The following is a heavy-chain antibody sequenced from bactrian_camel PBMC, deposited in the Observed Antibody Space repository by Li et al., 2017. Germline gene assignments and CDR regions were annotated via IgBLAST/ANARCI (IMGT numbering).Heavy chain of an antibody. V-gene: IGHV3S10*01. J-gene: IGHJ4*01. D-gene: IGHD5*01. CDR1: VSSANDYC. Sequence: DVQLVESGGGSVQAGGSLRLSCAVSVSSANDYCLGWFRQASGKGREWVGSLDSDGRINYADSVKGRFTISEDHHKATLYLQMTSLKPEDTAVYYCAADLRAASPRCPRRWAALPGRSVWGRGTQVTVSS. CDR2: LDSDGRI. CDR3: AADLRAASPRCPRRWAALPGRSV.